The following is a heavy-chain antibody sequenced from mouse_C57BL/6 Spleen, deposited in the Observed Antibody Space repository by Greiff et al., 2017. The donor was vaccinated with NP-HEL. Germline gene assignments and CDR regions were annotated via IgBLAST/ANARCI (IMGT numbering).Heavy chain of an antibody. D-gene: IGHD2-10*02. CDR2: IDPEDGDP. V-gene: IGHV14-1*01. Sequence: EVQLVESGAELVRPGASVKLSCTASGFNIKDYYMHWVKQSPEQGLEWIGRIDPEDGDPEYAPKFQGKATMTADTSSTTAYLQLSSLTSEDTAVYYCTTPSGTGAMDYWGQGTSVTVSS. J-gene: IGHJ4*01. CDR3: TTPSGTGAMDY. CDR1: GFNIKDYY.